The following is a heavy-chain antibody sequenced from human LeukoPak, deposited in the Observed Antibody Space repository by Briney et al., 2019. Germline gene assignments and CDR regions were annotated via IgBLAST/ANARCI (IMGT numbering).Heavy chain of an antibody. J-gene: IGHJ5*02. CDR2: IYTSGST. V-gene: IGHV4-4*09. CDR3: ARGRHYDFWSGYGEFDP. CDR1: GGSISSYY. Sequence: SETLSLTCTVSGGSISSYYWSWIRQPPGKGLEWIGYIYTSGSTNYNPSLKSRVTISVDTSKNQFSLKLSSVTAADTAVYYCARGRHYDFWSGYGEFDPWGQGTLVTVSS. D-gene: IGHD3-3*01.